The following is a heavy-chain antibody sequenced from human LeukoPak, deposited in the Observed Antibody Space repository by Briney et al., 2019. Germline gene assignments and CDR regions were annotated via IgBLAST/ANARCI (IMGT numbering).Heavy chain of an antibody. D-gene: IGHD5-24*01. CDR2: ISGSGGST. J-gene: IGHJ4*02. CDR1: GLTFSSYA. V-gene: IGHV3-23*01. Sequence: GGSLRLSCAASGLTFSSYAMSWVRQAPGKGLEWVAAISGSGGSTYYADSVKGRFTIPRDNSKSTLFLQMNSLRAEDTAVYYCAKDPRVGSRVATPCHWGQGTLVTVSS. CDR3: AKDPRVGSRVATPCH.